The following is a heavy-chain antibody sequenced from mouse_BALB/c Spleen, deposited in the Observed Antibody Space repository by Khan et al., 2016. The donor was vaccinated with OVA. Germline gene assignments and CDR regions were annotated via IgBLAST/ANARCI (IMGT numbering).Heavy chain of an antibody. CDR2: IGTGSGNA. CDR1: GYTFTSYW. CDR3: AREKYYGRTCYAMDY. J-gene: IGHJ4*01. V-gene: IGHV1S41*01. Sequence: DLVKPGASVKLSCKASGYTFTSYWINWIKQRPGQGLEWIGRIGTGSGNASYNEMFKGKAPLTVDTSSSTAYIQLSSLSSEDSGVYFCAREKYYGRTCYAMDYWGQGTSVTVSS. D-gene: IGHD1-1*01.